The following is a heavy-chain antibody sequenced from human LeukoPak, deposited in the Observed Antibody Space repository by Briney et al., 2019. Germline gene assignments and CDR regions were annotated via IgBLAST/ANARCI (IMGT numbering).Heavy chain of an antibody. CDR2: INAGNGNT. CDR3: ARSIAVAGRFDY. D-gene: IGHD6-19*01. Sequence: ASVKVSCKASGYTFTSYGISWVRQAPGQGLEWMGWINAGNGNTKYSQKFQGRVTITRDTSASTAYMELSSLRSEDTAVYYCARSIAVAGRFDYWGQGTLVTVSS. CDR1: GYTFTSYG. J-gene: IGHJ4*02. V-gene: IGHV1-3*01.